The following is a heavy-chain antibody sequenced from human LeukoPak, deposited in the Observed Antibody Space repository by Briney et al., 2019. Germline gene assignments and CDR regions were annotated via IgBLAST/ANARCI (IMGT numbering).Heavy chain of an antibody. J-gene: IGHJ4*02. V-gene: IGHV3-30*18. CDR1: GFTFNNYG. CDR2: ISYDGSNK. D-gene: IGHD3-3*01. CDR3: AKDYRPHDFWSGLVDY. Sequence: GGSLRLSCAASGFTFNNYGMHWVRQAPGKGLEWVTLISYDGSNKYYADSVKGRFTISRDNSKNTLYLQMNSLRAEDTAVYYCAKDYRPHDFWSGLVDYWGQGTLVTVSS.